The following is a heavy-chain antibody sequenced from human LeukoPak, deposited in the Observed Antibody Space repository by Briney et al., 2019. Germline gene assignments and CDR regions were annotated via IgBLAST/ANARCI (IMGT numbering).Heavy chain of an antibody. V-gene: IGHV1-18*01. CDR3: ARVVYDGTFDP. CDR2: ISTSSGKT. CDR1: GYTFTRYG. Sequence: ASVRVSCKASGYTFTRYGMTWVRQAPGQGLEWMGWISTSSGKTNYAQKFQGRVTITRDTSASTAYMELSSLRSEDTAVYYCARVVYDGTFDPWGQGTLVTVSS. D-gene: IGHD3-3*01. J-gene: IGHJ5*02.